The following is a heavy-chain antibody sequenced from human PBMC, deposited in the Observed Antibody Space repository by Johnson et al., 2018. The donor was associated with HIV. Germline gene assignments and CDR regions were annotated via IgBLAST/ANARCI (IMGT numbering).Heavy chain of an antibody. CDR2: IYSGRST. D-gene: IGHD4-11*01. CDR3: ARGPATITSLGLLFALDV. V-gene: IGHV3-66*01. J-gene: IGHJ3*01. CDR1: GFTVSSNY. Sequence: VQLVESGGGLVQPGGSLRLSCAASGFTVSSNYMSWVRQAPGKGLEWVSVIYSGRSTYYADSVKGRFTISRDNSKNTLFLQMNSLRAEDTAVYYCARGPATITSLGLLFALDVWAQGTMVIVSS.